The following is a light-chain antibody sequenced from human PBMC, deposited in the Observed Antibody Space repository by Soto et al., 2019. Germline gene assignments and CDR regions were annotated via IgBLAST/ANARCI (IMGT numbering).Light chain of an antibody. CDR1: QSVSNSY. CDR2: GAS. CDR3: QQYSS. J-gene: IGKJ1*01. V-gene: IGKV3-20*01. Sequence: EIVLTQSPGTLSLSAGERATLSCRASQSVSNSYLAWYQQKPGQAPRLLIYGASSRATGIPDRFSGGGSGTDFSLTISRLEPEDFAVYYCQQYSSFGQGTKVDIK.